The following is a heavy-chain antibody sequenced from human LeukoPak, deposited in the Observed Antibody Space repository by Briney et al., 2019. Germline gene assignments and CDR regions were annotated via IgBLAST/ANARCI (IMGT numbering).Heavy chain of an antibody. CDR3: ARVPRYYYDSSGGDY. J-gene: IGHJ4*02. Sequence: GASVKVSCKASGGTFSSYAISWVRQAPGQGLEWMGRIIPILGIANYAQKFQGRVTITADKSTSTAYMELSSLRSEDTAVYYCARVPRYYYDSSGGDYWGQGTLVTVSS. CDR2: IIPILGIA. D-gene: IGHD3-22*01. CDR1: GGTFSSYA. V-gene: IGHV1-69*04.